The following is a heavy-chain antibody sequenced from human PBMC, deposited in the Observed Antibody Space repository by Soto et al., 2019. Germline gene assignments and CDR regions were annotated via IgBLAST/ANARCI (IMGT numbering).Heavy chain of an antibody. V-gene: IGHV4-4*02. J-gene: IGHJ6*02. CDR3: ARGIYVDIVATIPCGMDV. CDR1: GGSISSSNW. Sequence: SETLSLTCAVSGGSISSSNWWSWVRQPPGKGLEWIGEIYHSGSTNYNPSLKSRVTISVDKSKNQFSLKLSSVTAADTAVYYCARGIYVDIVATIPCGMDVWGQGTTVTVSS. CDR2: IYHSGST. D-gene: IGHD5-12*01.